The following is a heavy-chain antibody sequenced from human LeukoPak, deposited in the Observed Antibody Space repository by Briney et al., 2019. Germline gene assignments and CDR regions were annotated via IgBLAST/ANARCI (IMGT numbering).Heavy chain of an antibody. CDR2: ISYDGSNK. Sequence: GGSLRLSCAASGFTFSSYSMNWVRQAPGKGLEWVAVISYDGSNKYYADSVKGRFTISRDNSKNTLYLQMNSLRAEDTAVYFCARDITSHYYYDSSGYYPSATDYWGQGTLVTVSS. V-gene: IGHV3-30*03. J-gene: IGHJ4*02. D-gene: IGHD3-22*01. CDR1: GFTFSSYS. CDR3: ARDITSHYYYDSSGYYPSATDY.